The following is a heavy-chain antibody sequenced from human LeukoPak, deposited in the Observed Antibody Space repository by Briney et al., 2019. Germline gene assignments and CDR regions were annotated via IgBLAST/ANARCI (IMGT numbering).Heavy chain of an antibody. CDR1: GNTFTTYD. V-gene: IGHV1-8*03. CDR2: MNPNSGNT. D-gene: IGHD5-12*01. CDR3: ARGARSKDYTDYDGSRLDY. Sequence: ASVKVSCKASGNTFTTYDINWVRQATGQGLEWMGWMNPNSGNTGCAQKFQGRVTITRNTSISTAYMELSSLRSEDTAVYYCARGARSKDYTDYDGSRLDYWGQGTLVNVSS. J-gene: IGHJ4*02.